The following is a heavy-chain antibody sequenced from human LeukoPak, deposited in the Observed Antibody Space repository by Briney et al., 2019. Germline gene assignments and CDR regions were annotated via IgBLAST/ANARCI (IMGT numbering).Heavy chain of an antibody. CDR3: ARSNLPYYDILTGYYPPPYYFDY. D-gene: IGHD3-9*01. V-gene: IGHV5-10-1*01. J-gene: IGHJ4*02. CDR2: IDPSDSYT. Sequence: GESLRISCKGPGYSFTSYWISWVRQMPGKGLEWMGRIDPSDSYTNYSPSFQGHVTISADKSISTAYLQWSSLKASDTAMYYCARSNLPYYDILTGYYPPPYYFDYRGQGTLVTVSS. CDR1: GYSFTSYW.